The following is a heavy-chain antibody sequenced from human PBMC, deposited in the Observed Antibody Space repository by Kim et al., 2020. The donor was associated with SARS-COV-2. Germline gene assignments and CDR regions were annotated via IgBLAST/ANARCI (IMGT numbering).Heavy chain of an antibody. J-gene: IGHJ4*02. Sequence: GESLKISCKGSGYSFTSYWISWVRQMPGKGLEWMGRIDPSDSYTNYSPSFQGHVTISADKSISTAYLQWSSLKASDTAMYYCARLDLVDTAMVTIGYWGQGTLVTVSS. CDR2: IDPSDSYT. CDR3: ARLDLVDTAMVTIGY. CDR1: GYSFTSYW. V-gene: IGHV5-10-1*01. D-gene: IGHD5-18*01.